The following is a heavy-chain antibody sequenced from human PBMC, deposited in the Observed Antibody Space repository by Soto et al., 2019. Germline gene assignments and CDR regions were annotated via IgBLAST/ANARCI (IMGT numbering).Heavy chain of an antibody. CDR2: VSHMGVP. Sequence: KPSETLSLTCDVSGQSYGPYFWSWIRQSPGKGLEWIGEVSHMGVPNYNPALNNRVTISVDSSKKHFSLSLTSVAAADTAVYYCAHLRFLDWFQYNMDVWGQGTTVTVSS. CDR3: AHLRFLDWFQYNMDV. D-gene: IGHD3-3*01. V-gene: IGHV4-34*01. CDR1: GQSYGPYF. J-gene: IGHJ6*02.